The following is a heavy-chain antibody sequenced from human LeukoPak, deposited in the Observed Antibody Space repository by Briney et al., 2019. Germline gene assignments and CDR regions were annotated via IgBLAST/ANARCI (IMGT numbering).Heavy chain of an antibody. CDR2: IYTSGST. V-gene: IGHV4-61*02. CDR3: GRGYYDSSGYDRGDY. Sequence: SETLSLTCTVSGGSISSGSYYWSWIRQPAGKGLEWIGRIYTSGSTNYNPSLKSRVTISVDTSKNQFSLKLSSVTAADTAVYYCGRGYYDSSGYDRGDYGGREPLVTVP. CDR1: GGSISSGSYY. D-gene: IGHD3-22*01. J-gene: IGHJ4*02.